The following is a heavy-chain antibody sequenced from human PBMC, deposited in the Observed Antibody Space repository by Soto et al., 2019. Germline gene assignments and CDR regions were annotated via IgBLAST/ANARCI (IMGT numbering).Heavy chain of an antibody. J-gene: IGHJ4*02. CDR2: IYYSGST. CDR3: ASQKARELSLYRPFDY. Sequence: SETLSLTCTVSGGSISSGGYYWSWIRQHPGKGLEWIGYIYYSGSTYYNPSLKSRVTISVDTSKNQFSLKLSSVTAADTAVYYCASQKARELSLYRPFDYWGQGTLVTVSS. V-gene: IGHV4-31*03. CDR1: GGSISSGGYY. D-gene: IGHD3-16*02.